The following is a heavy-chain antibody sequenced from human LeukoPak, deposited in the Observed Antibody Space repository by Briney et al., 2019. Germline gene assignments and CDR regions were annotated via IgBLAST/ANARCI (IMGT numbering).Heavy chain of an antibody. D-gene: IGHD2-15*01. CDR1: GYTFTSYD. Sequence: ASVKVSCKASGYTFTSYDINWVRQATEQGLEWMGWMNPNSGNTGYAQKFQGRVTITRNTSISTAYMELSSLRSEDTAVYYCARVHCSGGSCYSGNWFDPWGQGTLVTVSS. J-gene: IGHJ5*02. V-gene: IGHV1-8*03. CDR3: ARVHCSGGSCYSGNWFDP. CDR2: MNPNSGNT.